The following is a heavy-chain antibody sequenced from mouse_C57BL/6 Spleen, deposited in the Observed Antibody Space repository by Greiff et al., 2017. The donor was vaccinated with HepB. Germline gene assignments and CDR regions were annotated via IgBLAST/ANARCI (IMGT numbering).Heavy chain of an antibody. J-gene: IGHJ2*01. CDR2: INPYNGGT. Sequence: VQLQQSGPVLVKPGASVKMSCKASGYTFTDYYMNWVKQSHGKSLEWIGVINPYNGGTSYNQKFKGKATLTVDKSSSTAYMELNSLTSEDSAVYYCARRIYYDYDGGDYWGQGTTLTVSS. CDR3: ARRIYYDYDGGDY. D-gene: IGHD2-4*01. CDR1: GYTFTDYY. V-gene: IGHV1-19*01.